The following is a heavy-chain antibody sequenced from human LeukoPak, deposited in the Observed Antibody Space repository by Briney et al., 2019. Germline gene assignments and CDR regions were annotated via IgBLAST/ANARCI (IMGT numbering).Heavy chain of an antibody. D-gene: IGHD3-3*01. V-gene: IGHV3-7*01. J-gene: IGHJ4*02. Sequence: GGSLRLSCAASGFTLSSYWMSWVRQAPGKGLEWVANIKQDGSEKYYVDSVKGRFTISRDNAKNSLYLQMNGLRAEDTAMYYCVRESRRSADSWGQGTLVTVSS. CDR1: GFTLSSYW. CDR3: VRESRRSADS. CDR2: IKQDGSEK.